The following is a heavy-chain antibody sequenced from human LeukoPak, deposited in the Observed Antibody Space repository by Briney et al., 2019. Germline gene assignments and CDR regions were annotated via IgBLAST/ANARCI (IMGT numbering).Heavy chain of an antibody. Sequence: GGSLRLSCAASGFALSSHWMTWVRQVPGRGPEWVANVNRDGSETYYLDSVKGRFTIPKDNAKNSLYLQMNSLRAEDTALYHCARNNGMDVWGQGTTVIVSS. CDR2: VNRDGSET. CDR1: GFALSSHW. CDR3: ARNNGMDV. J-gene: IGHJ6*02. V-gene: IGHV3-7*03.